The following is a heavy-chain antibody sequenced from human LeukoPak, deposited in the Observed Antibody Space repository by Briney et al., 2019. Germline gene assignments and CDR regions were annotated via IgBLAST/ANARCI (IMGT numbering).Heavy chain of an antibody. D-gene: IGHD3-16*01. CDR1: GYTFTNYW. J-gene: IGHJ5*02. CDR2: INTDGTNT. CDR3: ARDRGINWFDP. Sequence: GGSLRLSCAASGYTFTNYWMHCVRQAPGEGLVWVSRINTDGTNTIYADSVRGRFTVSRDNAKNTLYLQMDSLRAEDTAVYYCARDRGINWFDPWGQGTLVAVSS. V-gene: IGHV3-74*01.